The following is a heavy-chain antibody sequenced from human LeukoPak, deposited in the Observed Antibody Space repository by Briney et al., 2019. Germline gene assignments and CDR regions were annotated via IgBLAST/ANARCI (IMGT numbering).Heavy chain of an antibody. CDR2: INHSGST. J-gene: IGHJ4*02. V-gene: IGHV4-34*01. CDR1: GGSFSGYY. CDR3: ARHEEWFGELYDY. D-gene: IGHD3-10*01. Sequence: SETLSLTCAVYGGSFSGYYWSWIRQPPGKGLEWIGEINHSGSTNYNPSLKSRVTISVDTSKNQFSLKLSSVTAADTAAYYCARHEEWFGELYDYWGQGTLVTVSS.